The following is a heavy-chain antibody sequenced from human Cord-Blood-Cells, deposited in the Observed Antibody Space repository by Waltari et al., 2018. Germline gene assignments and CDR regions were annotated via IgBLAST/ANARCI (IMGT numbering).Heavy chain of an antibody. D-gene: IGHD6-13*01. Sequence: NYAQKVQSRVTITADKSTSTAYLELSSLRAEDTAVYCCARPGASAGYWGQGTLVTVSS. V-gene: IGHV1-69*02. CDR3: ARPGASAGY. J-gene: IGHJ4*02.